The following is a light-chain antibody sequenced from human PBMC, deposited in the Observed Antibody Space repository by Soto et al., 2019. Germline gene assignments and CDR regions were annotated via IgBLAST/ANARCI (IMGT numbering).Light chain of an antibody. CDR1: SSNIGAGYD. V-gene: IGLV1-40*01. CDR2: ANV. J-gene: IGLJ1*01. CDR3: QSYDSSLRGV. Sequence: QSVLTQPPSVSGAPGQRVTISCTGSSSNIGAGYDVHWYQQLPGIAPKLLIYANVSRPSGVPDRFSGSKSGTSASLAITGLQPEDEADYYCQSYDSSLRGVFGTGTKVTVL.